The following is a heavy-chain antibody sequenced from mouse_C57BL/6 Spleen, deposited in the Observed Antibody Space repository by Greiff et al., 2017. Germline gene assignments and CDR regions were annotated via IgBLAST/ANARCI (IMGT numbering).Heavy chain of an antibody. D-gene: IGHD2-4*01. CDR3: ARSYDYADY. Sequence: VQLQQPGAELVRPGSSVKLSCKASGYTFTSYWMDWVKQRPGQGLEWIGNIYPSDSETHYNQKFKDKATLTVDKSSSTAYMQLSSLTSEDSAVYYCARSYDYADYWGQGTTRTVAS. CDR2: IYPSDSET. CDR1: GYTFTSYW. J-gene: IGHJ2*01. V-gene: IGHV1-61*01.